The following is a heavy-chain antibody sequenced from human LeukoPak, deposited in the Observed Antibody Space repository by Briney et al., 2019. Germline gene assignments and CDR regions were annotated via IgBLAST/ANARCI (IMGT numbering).Heavy chain of an antibody. J-gene: IGHJ4*02. CDR2: ISTSSSNI. Sequence: PGESLRLSCGASGFTFSSYNMNWVRQAPGKGLEWVSSISTSSSNIYYADSVKGRFTISRDNAKNSLYLQMNSLRAEDTAVYYCARGYSGIYSFDYWGQGTLVTVSS. D-gene: IGHD1-26*01. CDR1: GFTFSSYN. CDR3: ARGYSGIYSFDY. V-gene: IGHV3-21*01.